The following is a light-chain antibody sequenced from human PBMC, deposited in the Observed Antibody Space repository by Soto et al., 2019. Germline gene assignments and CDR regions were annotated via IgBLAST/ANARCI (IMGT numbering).Light chain of an antibody. J-gene: IGLJ1*01. CDR1: SSDVGGYNY. CDR2: DVH. Sequence: QSALTQPRSVSGSPGQSVSISCTGTSSDVGGYNYVSWYQQHPGKAPKLMIYDVHKRPSGVPDRFSGSKSSNTASLTISGLQAEDEADYYCCSYAGSYTYVFGTGTKLTVL. CDR3: CSYAGSYTYV. V-gene: IGLV2-11*01.